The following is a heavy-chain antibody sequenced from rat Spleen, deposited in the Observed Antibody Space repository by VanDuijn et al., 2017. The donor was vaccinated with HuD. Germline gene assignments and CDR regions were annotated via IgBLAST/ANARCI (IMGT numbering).Heavy chain of an antibody. CDR2: INYDGGST. CDR3: TRDRILRSTGFDY. V-gene: IGHV5-20*01. Sequence: EVQLVESGGGLVQPGRSLKLPCAASGFTFNDYYMAWARQAPTKGLEWVASINYDGGSTYYRDSVKGRFTISRDNAKSSLYLQMDSLGSEDTATYYCTRDRILRSTGFDYWGQGVMVTVSS. D-gene: IGHD1-6*01. CDR1: GFTFNDYY. J-gene: IGHJ2*01.